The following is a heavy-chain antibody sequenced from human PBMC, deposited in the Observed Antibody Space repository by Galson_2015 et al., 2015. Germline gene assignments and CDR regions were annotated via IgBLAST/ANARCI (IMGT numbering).Heavy chain of an antibody. J-gene: IGHJ6*03. CDR1: GFTFSTFW. Sequence: LRLSCAASGFTFSTFWMHWVRQAPGKGLVWASRTDTGGSDTTYADSVKGRFTISRDNAKNTLYLQMNSLRAEDTAVYYCARFTQDTVMLNYYYLDVWGKGTTVTVSS. CDR2: TDTGGSDT. D-gene: IGHD5-18*01. CDR3: ARFTQDTVMLNYYYLDV. V-gene: IGHV3-74*01.